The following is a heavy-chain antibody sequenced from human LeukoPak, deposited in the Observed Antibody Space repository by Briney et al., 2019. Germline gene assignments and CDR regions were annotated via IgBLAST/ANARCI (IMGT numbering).Heavy chain of an antibody. Sequence: SGGSLRLSCAASVFTFSSYAMSWVRQAPRKGLKWVSAISGSGGSTYYADSVKGRFTISRDNSKNTLYLQMNSLRAEDTAVYYCAKGGAAAGPRTFDYWGQGTLVTVSS. D-gene: IGHD6-13*01. V-gene: IGHV3-23*01. J-gene: IGHJ4*02. CDR3: AKGGAAAGPRTFDY. CDR2: ISGSGGST. CDR1: VFTFSSYA.